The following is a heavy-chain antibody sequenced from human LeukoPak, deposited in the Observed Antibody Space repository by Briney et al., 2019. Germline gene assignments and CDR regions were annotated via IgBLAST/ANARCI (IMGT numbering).Heavy chain of an antibody. V-gene: IGHV4-39*07. Sequence: SETLSLTCTVSGGSISSSSYYWGWIRQPPGKGLEWIGSISYSGNTYYNPSLKSRVTISADTSKNQFSLKLSSVTAADTAVYYCAREGTAGTNLNWFDPWGQGTLVTVSS. CDR3: AREGTAGTNLNWFDP. CDR2: ISYSGNT. D-gene: IGHD1-1*01. J-gene: IGHJ5*02. CDR1: GGSISSSSYY.